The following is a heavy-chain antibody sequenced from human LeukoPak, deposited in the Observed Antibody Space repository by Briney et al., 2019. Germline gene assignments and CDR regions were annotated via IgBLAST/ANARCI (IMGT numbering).Heavy chain of an antibody. J-gene: IGHJ3*02. Sequence: GESLKISCKGSGYSFTSYWISWVRQMPGKGLEWMGRIDPSDSYTNYSPSFQGHVTISADKSISTAYLQWSSLKASGTAMYYCARRYYDILTGLWYAFDIWGQGTMVTVSS. D-gene: IGHD3-9*01. CDR3: ARRYYDILTGLWYAFDI. V-gene: IGHV5-10-1*01. CDR2: IDPSDSYT. CDR1: GYSFTSYW.